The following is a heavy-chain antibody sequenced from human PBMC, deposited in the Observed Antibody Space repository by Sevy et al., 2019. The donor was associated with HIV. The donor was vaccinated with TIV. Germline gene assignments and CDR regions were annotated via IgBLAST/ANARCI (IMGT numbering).Heavy chain of an antibody. CDR2: IYYNGHI. V-gene: IGHV4-59*11. J-gene: IGHJ4*02. D-gene: IGHD1-26*01. CDR3: AGENAWGRGYS. CDR1: GGSITSLY. Sequence: SETLSLTCTVSGGSITSLYWNWIRQPPGKGLEWIANIYYNGHINYTPSLKSRVTLSLDTSTNQFSLRLRSVTAADTAMYYCAGENAWGRGYSWGQGTLVTVSS.